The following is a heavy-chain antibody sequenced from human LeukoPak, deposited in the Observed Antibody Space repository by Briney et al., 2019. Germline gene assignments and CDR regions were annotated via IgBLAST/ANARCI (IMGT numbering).Heavy chain of an antibody. V-gene: IGHV4-59*12. CDR3: ARRSSPRGYYYYYYYMDV. CDR2: IYYSGST. CDR1: GGSISNYY. D-gene: IGHD3-10*01. Sequence: SETLSLTCTVSGGSISNYYWNWIRQPPGKGLEWIGYIYYSGSTNYNPSLKSRVTISVDTSKNQFSLKLSSVTAADTAVYYCARRSSPRGYYYYYYYMDVWGKGTTVTISS. J-gene: IGHJ6*03.